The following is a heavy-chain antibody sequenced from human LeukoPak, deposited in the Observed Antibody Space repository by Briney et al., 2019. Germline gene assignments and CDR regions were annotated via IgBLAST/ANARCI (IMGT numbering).Heavy chain of an antibody. CDR1: GFTFSGYE. D-gene: IGHD3-16*01. Sequence: PGGSLRLSCAASGFTFSGYEMNWVRQAPGKGLEWVSYISSSGSTIYYADSVKGRFTISRDNAKNSLYLQMNSLRAEDTAVYYCARVATMDDYVWGSPPGYWGQGTLVTVSS. CDR3: ARVATMDDYVWGSPPGY. CDR2: ISSSGSTI. J-gene: IGHJ4*02. V-gene: IGHV3-48*03.